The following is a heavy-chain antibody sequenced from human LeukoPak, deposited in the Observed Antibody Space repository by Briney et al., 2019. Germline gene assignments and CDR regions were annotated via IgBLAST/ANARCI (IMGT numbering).Heavy chain of an antibody. V-gene: IGHV4-39*01. Sequence: SETLSLTCTVSGGSISSSSYQWGWIRQPPGKGLEWIGSIYYSGSTYYNPSLKSRVTISIDTSKNQFFLKLSSVTAADTAVYYCARLVGWPYRYYFDYWGQGTLIIVSS. D-gene: IGHD2-15*01. J-gene: IGHJ4*02. CDR2: IYYSGST. CDR3: ARLVGWPYRYYFDY. CDR1: GGSISSSSYQ.